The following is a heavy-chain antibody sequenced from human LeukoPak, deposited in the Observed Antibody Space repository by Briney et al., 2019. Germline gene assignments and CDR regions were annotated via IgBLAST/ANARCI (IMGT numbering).Heavy chain of an antibody. CDR2: ISGSGDST. CDR1: GFTVSSNY. D-gene: IGHD1-1*01. V-gene: IGHV3-23*01. CDR3: AKGDWNDD. Sequence: GGSLRLSCAASGFTVSSNYMSWVRQAPGKGLEWVSVISGSGDSTYYADSVKGRFTISRDNSKNTLYLQMNSLRAEDTAIYYCAKGDWNDDWGQGTLVTVSS. J-gene: IGHJ4*02.